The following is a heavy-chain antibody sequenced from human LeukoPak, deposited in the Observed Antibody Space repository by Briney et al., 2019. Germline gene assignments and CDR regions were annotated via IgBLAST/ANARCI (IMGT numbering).Heavy chain of an antibody. J-gene: IGHJ4*02. CDR1: GGSITYYY. Sequence: PSETLSLTCTVSGGSITYYYWSWIRQPPGKGLEWIGYIYYSGSTNYNPSLRSRVTISVDTSKNQFSLKLSSVTAADTAVYYCARKSSSPFDYWGQGILVTVSS. CDR2: IYYSGST. D-gene: IGHD6-6*01. CDR3: ARKSSSPFDY. V-gene: IGHV4-59*01.